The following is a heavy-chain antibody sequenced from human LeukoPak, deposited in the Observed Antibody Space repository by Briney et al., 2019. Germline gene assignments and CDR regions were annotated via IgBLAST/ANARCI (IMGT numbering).Heavy chain of an antibody. V-gene: IGHV1-8*01. D-gene: IGHD6-13*01. J-gene: IGHJ3*02. CDR2: MNPNSGNT. CDR3: ARFCRIAAAAGPFFDI. CDR1: GYTFTSYD. Sequence: ASVKVSCKASGYTFTSYDINWVRQATGQGLEWMGWMNPNSGNTGYAQKFQGRVTMTRNTSISTAYMELSSLRSEDTAVYYCARFCRIAAAAGPFFDIWGQGTMVTVSS.